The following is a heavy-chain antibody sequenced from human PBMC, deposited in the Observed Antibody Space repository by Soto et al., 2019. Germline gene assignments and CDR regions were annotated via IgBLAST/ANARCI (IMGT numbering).Heavy chain of an antibody. D-gene: IGHD6-6*01. V-gene: IGHV3-21*01. CDR2: ISSSSSYI. J-gene: IGHJ6*02. Sequence: EVQLVESGGGLVKPGGSLRLSCAASGFTFSSYSMNWVRQAPGKGLEWVSSISSSSSYIYYADSVKGRFTISRDNAKISLCLRMSSLGAEDTAVYYCARPQYSGSSFHYYYYGMDVWVRGATVTVSS. CDR1: GFTFSSYS. CDR3: ARPQYSGSSFHYYYYGMDV.